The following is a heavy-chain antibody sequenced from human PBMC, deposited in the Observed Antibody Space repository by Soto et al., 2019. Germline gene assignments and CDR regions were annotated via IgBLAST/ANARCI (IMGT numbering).Heavy chain of an antibody. CDR2: INAGNGNT. Sequence: QVQLVQSGAEVKKPGASVKVSCKASGYTFTSYAMHLVRQAPGQRLEWMGWINAGNGNTKYSQKFQGRVTITRDTSASTADMEVSSLRSEDTAVYYCARGDYYDIHDYWGQGTLVTVSS. J-gene: IGHJ4*02. CDR3: ARGDYYDIHDY. V-gene: IGHV1-3*01. CDR1: GYTFTSYA. D-gene: IGHD3-22*01.